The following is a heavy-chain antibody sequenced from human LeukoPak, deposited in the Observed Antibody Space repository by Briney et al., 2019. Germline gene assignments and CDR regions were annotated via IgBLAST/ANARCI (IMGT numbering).Heavy chain of an antibody. CDR1: GGSISSYY. J-gene: IGHJ6*03. CDR3: ARESAGSGQYYYYYMDV. V-gene: IGHV4-4*07. D-gene: IGHD3-10*01. CDR2: IYTSGST. Sequence: SETLSLTCIVSGGSISSYYWSWIRQPAGKGLEWIGRIYTSGSTNYNPSLKSRVTISVDTSKNQFSLKLSSVTAADTAVYYCARESAGSGQYYYYYMDVWGKGTTVTISS.